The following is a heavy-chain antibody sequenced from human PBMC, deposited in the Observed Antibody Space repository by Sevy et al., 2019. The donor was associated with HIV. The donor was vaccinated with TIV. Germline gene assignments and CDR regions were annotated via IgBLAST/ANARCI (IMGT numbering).Heavy chain of an antibody. Sequence: ASVKVSCKASGYTFTGYYMHWVRQAPGQGLEWMGRINPNSGGTNYAQKFQGRVTMTRDTSISTAYMELSRLRSDDTAVYCCARGGYCTGGVCYSLDYYYYGMDVWGQGTTVTVSS. CDR2: INPNSGGT. V-gene: IGHV1-2*06. D-gene: IGHD2-8*02. J-gene: IGHJ6*02. CDR1: GYTFTGYY. CDR3: ARGGYCTGGVCYSLDYYYYGMDV.